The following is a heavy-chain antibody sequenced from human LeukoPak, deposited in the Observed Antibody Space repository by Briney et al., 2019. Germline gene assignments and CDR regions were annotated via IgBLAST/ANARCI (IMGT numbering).Heavy chain of an antibody. CDR1: GASISSFY. D-gene: IGHD6-13*01. J-gene: IGHJ5*02. CDR3: AREGPVAGP. Sequence: SETLSLTCTVSGASISSFYWSWIRQPAGKGLQWIGRIHTSGSANYNPSLKSRVTMSVDTSKNQFSLKLTSVTAADTAVYYCAREGPVAGPWGRGTLVTVSS. CDR2: IHTSGSA. V-gene: IGHV4-4*07.